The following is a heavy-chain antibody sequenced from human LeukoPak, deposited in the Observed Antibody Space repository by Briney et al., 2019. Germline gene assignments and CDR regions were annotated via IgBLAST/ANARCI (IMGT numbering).Heavy chain of an antibody. J-gene: IGHJ5*02. V-gene: IGHV4-39*01. D-gene: IGHD2-15*01. CDR2: IYYSGST. CDR1: GGSISSSSYY. CDR3: ARRGYCSGGSCYRWFDP. Sequence: PSETLSLTCTVSGGSISSSSYYWGWIRQPPGKGLEWIGSIYYSGSTYYNPSLKSRFTISVDTSKNQFSLKLSSVTAADTAVYYCARRGYCSGGSCYRWFDPWGQGTLVTVSS.